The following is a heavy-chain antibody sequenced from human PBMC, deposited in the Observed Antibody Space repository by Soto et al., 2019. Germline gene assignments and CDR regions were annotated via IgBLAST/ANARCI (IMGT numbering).Heavy chain of an antibody. D-gene: IGHD3-22*01. V-gene: IGHV1-18*01. CDR2: ISAYSGDT. Sequence: XSVKVSCNGSGYSFTNYPIAWVRRAPGQGLEWMGWISAYSGDTNDAQKFQGRVTMTRDTSTTTAYLELRSLRSDDTAVYYCARAITMMVLAPAYWGQGTLVTVSS. CDR3: ARAITMMVLAPAY. CDR1: GYSFTNYP. J-gene: IGHJ4*02.